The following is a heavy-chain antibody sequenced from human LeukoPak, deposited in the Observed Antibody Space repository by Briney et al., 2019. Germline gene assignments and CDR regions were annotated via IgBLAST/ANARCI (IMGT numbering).Heavy chain of an antibody. J-gene: IGHJ4*02. CDR2: NNHSGST. CDR1: GGFFSGYY. CDR3: ASGGSRCSRSPFDY. D-gene: IGHD3-10*02. V-gene: IGHV4-34*01. Sequence: AETLSLTYAVWGGFFSGYYWRGIHPPRGRGLEGMGENNHSGSTNYNPSLKRRVTISVDTSKNQFSLKLSSVTASDTAVYYCASGGSRCSRSPFDYWGQGTLVTVSS.